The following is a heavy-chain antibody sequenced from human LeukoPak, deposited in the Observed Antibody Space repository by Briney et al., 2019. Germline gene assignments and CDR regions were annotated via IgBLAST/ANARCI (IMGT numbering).Heavy chain of an antibody. J-gene: IGHJ4*02. CDR1: GYTFTSYA. Sequence: VASVKVSCKASGYTFTSYAMHWVRQAPGQRLEWMGWINAGNGNTKYSQKFQGRVIITRDTSASTAYMELSSLRSEDTAVYYCARDRDSSGYPHFDYWGQGTLVTVSS. CDR2: INAGNGNT. D-gene: IGHD3-22*01. CDR3: ARDRDSSGYPHFDY. V-gene: IGHV1-3*01.